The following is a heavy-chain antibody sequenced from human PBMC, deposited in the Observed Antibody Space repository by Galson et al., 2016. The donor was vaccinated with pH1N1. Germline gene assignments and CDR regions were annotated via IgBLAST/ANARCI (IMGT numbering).Heavy chain of an antibody. CDR2: ISSSSSYI. Sequence: VRQAPGKGLEWVSSISSSSSYIYYADSVKGRFTISRDNAENSLYLQMNSLRAEDTAVYYCARVSGGYYDTSGYYYRWYFDLWGRGTLVTVSS. V-gene: IGHV3-21*01. D-gene: IGHD3-22*01. CDR3: ARVSGGYYDTSGYYYRWYFDL. J-gene: IGHJ2*01.